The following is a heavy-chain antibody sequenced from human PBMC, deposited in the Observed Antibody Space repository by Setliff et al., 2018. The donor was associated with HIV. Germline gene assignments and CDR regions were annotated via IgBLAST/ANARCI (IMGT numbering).Heavy chain of an antibody. V-gene: IGHV3-15*01. J-gene: IGHJ4*02. CDR2: FKTDGGTT. CDR3: ATGGGRYLHEWAY. CDR1: GFTFTNAW. D-gene: IGHD3-10*01. Sequence: GGSLRLSCVASGFTFTNAWVNWVRQAPGTGLEWVGRFKTDGGTTDYAAPVKGRFTISRDDSKTTLYLQMNSLKTEDTAMYYCATGGGRYLHEWAYWGQGTQVTVSS.